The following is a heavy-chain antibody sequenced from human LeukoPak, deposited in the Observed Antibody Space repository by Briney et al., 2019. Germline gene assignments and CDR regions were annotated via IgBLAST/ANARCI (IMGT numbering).Heavy chain of an antibody. D-gene: IGHD1-20*01. CDR2: INPSGGST. Sequence: GASVKVSCKASGYTFTSYYMHWVRQAPGQGLEWMGIINPSGGSTSYAQKFQGRVTMTRDTSTSTVYMELSSLRSEDTAVYYCATAGTSLRITGTYDYWGQGTLVTVSS. CDR3: ATAGTSLRITGTYDY. CDR1: GYTFTSYY. J-gene: IGHJ4*02. V-gene: IGHV1-46*01.